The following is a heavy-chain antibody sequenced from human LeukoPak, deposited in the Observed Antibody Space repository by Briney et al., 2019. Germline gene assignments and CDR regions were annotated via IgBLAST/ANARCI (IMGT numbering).Heavy chain of an antibody. CDR1: GDSMNDYY. V-gene: IGHV4-59*01. CDR3: ARVIRKYKYFDY. J-gene: IGHJ4*02. CDR2: SSYTGNI. Sequence: SETLSLTCTVFGDSMNDYYWSWIRQPPGKGLEWIGYSSYTGNINYNPSLNSRVTISVDTSKNHFSLELSSVTAADTAVYYCARVIRKYKYFDYWGQGTLVTVSS. D-gene: IGHD1-1*01.